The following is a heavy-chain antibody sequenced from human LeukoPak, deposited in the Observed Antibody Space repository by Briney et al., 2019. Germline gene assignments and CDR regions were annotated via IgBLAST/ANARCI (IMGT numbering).Heavy chain of an antibody. V-gene: IGHV3-73*01. J-gene: IGHJ4*02. Sequence: GGSLRLSCATSGFTFSNAWMNWVRQASGKGLEWVGRIRSKANSYATAYAASVKGRFTISRDDSKNTAYLQMNSLKTEDTAVYYCTNVRFDYGGNSDWGQGTLVTVSS. CDR2: IRSKANSYAT. CDR3: TNVRFDYGGNSD. CDR1: GFTFSNAW. D-gene: IGHD4-23*01.